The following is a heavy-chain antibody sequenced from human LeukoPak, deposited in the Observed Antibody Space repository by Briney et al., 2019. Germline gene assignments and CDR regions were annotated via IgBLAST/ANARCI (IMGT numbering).Heavy chain of an antibody. Sequence: SGGSLRLSCAASGFTFSSYSMNWVRQAPGKGLEWVSSISSSSSYIYYADSVKGRFTISRDNAKNSLYLQMNSLRAEDTAVYYCARLGEAAGYYWGQGTLVTVSS. D-gene: IGHD6-13*01. V-gene: IGHV3-21*01. CDR3: ARLGEAAGYY. CDR1: GFTFSSYS. J-gene: IGHJ4*02. CDR2: ISSSSSYI.